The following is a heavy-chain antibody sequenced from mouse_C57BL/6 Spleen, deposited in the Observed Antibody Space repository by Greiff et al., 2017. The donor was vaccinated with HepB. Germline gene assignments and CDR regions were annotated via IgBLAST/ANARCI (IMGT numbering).Heavy chain of an antibody. J-gene: IGHJ4*01. Sequence: DVKLQESGGGLVKPGGSLKLSCAASGFTFSDYGMHWVRQAPEKGLEWVAYISSGSSTIYYADTVKGRFTISRDNAKNTLFLQMTSLRSEDTAMYYCAGTTVVAPLAMDYWGQGTSVTVSS. CDR1: GFTFSDYG. V-gene: IGHV5-17*01. CDR2: ISSGSSTI. CDR3: AGTTVVAPLAMDY. D-gene: IGHD1-1*01.